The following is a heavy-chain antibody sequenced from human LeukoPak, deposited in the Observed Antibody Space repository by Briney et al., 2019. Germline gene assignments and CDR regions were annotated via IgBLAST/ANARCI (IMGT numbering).Heavy chain of an antibody. Sequence: GGSLRLSCVASGLTSSNYWMYWVRRAPGKGLEGVANIKPDGGGESYADSVKGRFTISKDNAENSLFLQMNSLRPEDTAVYYCGAGNGIDYWGQGALVTVSS. CDR1: GLTSSNYW. CDR3: GAGNGIDY. J-gene: IGHJ4*02. D-gene: IGHD2-8*01. V-gene: IGHV3-7*03. CDR2: IKPDGGGE.